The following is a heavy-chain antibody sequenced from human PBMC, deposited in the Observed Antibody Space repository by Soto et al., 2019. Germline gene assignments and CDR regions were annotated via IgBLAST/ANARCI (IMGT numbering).Heavy chain of an antibody. J-gene: IGHJ6*02. CDR1: GGTFSSYA. CDR3: ARSQGSSTSLEIYYYYYYGMDV. D-gene: IGHD2-2*01. V-gene: IGHV1-69*13. Sequence: GASVKVSCKASGGTFSSYAISWVRQAPGQGLEWMGGIIPISGTANYAQKFQGRVTITADESTSTAYMELSSLRSEDTDVYYCARSQGSSTSLEIYYYYYYGMDVWGQGTTVTVSS. CDR2: IIPISGTA.